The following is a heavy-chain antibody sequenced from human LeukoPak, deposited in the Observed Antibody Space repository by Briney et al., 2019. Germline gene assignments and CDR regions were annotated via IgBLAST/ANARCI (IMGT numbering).Heavy chain of an antibody. CDR3: AREYRVSPNWFDP. J-gene: IGHJ5*02. Sequence: GGSLRLFCAASGLTFSSYSMNWVRQAPGKGLEWVSSISSSSSYVFYADSVKGRFTISRDNAKNSLYLQMNSLRAEDTAVYYCAREYRVSPNWFDPWGQGTLVTVSS. D-gene: IGHD2/OR15-2a*01. V-gene: IGHV3-21*01. CDR2: ISSSSSYV. CDR1: GLTFSSYS.